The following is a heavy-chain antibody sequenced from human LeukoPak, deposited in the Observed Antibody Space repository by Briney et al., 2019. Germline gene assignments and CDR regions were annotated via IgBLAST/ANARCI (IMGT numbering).Heavy chain of an antibody. CDR1: GFTFSSYG. D-gene: IGHD3-9*01. CDR2: ISYDGSNK. J-gene: IGHJ1*01. CDR3: AKDEDDILTGYYYFQH. Sequence: GGSLRLSCAASGFTFSSYGMHWVRQAPGKGLEWVAVISYDGSNKYYADSVKGRFTISRDNSKNTLYLQMNSLSAEDTAVYYCAKDEDDILTGYYYFQHWGQGTLVTVSS. V-gene: IGHV3-30*18.